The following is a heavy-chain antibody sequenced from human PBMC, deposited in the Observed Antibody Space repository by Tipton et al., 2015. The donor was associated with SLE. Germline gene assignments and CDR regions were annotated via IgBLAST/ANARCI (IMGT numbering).Heavy chain of an antibody. CDR1: GGSFTTYY. J-gene: IGHJ5*01. Sequence: GLVKPSETLSLTCSVYGGSFTTYYWNWIRQPPGKGLEWIGDINHSGSTNYNPSLMSRATISVDTSKAQLSLKLSSVTAADTAIYYCARHEVLDSWGHGTLVTVFS. CDR2: INHSGST. CDR3: ARHEVLDS. V-gene: IGHV4-34*01.